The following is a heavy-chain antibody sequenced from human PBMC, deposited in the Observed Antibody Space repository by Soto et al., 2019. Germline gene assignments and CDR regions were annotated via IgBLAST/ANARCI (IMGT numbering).Heavy chain of an antibody. Sequence: PSETLSLTCAVYGGYFSGYYWSWIRQPPGKGLEWIGEINHSGSTNYNPSLKSRVTISVDTSKNQFSLKLSSVTAADTAVYYCALAQTLLWFGELFHVWFDPWGQGTLVTVSS. CDR2: INHSGST. CDR3: ALAQTLLWFGELFHVWFDP. V-gene: IGHV4-34*01. J-gene: IGHJ5*02. D-gene: IGHD3-10*01. CDR1: GGYFSGYY.